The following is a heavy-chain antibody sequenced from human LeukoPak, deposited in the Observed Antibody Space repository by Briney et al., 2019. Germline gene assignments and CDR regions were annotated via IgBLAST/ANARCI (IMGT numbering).Heavy chain of an antibody. J-gene: IGHJ3*02. V-gene: IGHV4-4*07. CDR2: IYTSGST. CDR1: GGSFSSYY. CDR3: ARDSYYYDSSGYTDAFDI. Sequence: PSETLSLTCAVYGGSFSSYYWSWIRQPAGKGLEWIGRIYTSGSTNYNPSLKSRVTISVDTSKNQFSLKLSSVTAADAAVYYCARDSYYYDSSGYTDAFDIWGQGTMVTVSS. D-gene: IGHD3-22*01.